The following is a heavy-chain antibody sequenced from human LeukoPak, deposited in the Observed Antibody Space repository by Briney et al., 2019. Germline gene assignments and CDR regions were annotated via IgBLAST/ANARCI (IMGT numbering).Heavy chain of an antibody. V-gene: IGHV1-2*02. CDR2: INPNSGGT. CDR1: GYTFTGYY. CDR3: ARGPTLRPAAIGGLQRRGYYYMDV. Sequence: ASVKVSCKASGYTFTGYYMHWVRQAPGQGLEWMGWINPNSGGTNYAQKFQGRVTMTRDTSISTAYMELSRLRSDDTAVYYCARGPTLRPAAIGGLQRRGYYYMDVWGKGTTVTVSS. D-gene: IGHD2-2*01. J-gene: IGHJ6*03.